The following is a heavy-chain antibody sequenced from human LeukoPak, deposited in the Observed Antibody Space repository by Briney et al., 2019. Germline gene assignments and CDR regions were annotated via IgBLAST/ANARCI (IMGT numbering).Heavy chain of an antibody. D-gene: IGHD2-2*01. V-gene: IGHV4-59*12. J-gene: IGHJ5*02. CDR3: ARRDYCTSTSCYESYNWFDP. Sequence: SETLSLTCTVSGGSISSYYWSWIRQPPGKGLEWIGYIYYGENTNYNPSLKSRVTMSVDTSMNQFSLRLSSVTAADTAVYYCARRDYCTSTSCYESYNWFDPWGQGTLVTVSS. CDR1: GGSISSYY. CDR2: IYYGENT.